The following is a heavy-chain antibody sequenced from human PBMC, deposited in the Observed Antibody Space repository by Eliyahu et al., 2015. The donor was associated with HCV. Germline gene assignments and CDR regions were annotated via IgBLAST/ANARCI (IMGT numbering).Heavy chain of an antibody. CDR3: AKDPGYCSGGSCYPRWYFDY. V-gene: IGHV3-23*01. CDR2: ISGWCGST. Sequence: EVQLLESGGGLVQPGGSLRLSCAASGFTFSSYAMSWVRQAPGKGLEWVPAISGWCGSTYYADSVKGRFTISRDNSKNTLYLQMNSLRAEDTAVYYCAKDPGYCSGGSCYPRWYFDYWGQGTLVTVSS. CDR1: GFTFSSYA. J-gene: IGHJ4*02. D-gene: IGHD2-15*01.